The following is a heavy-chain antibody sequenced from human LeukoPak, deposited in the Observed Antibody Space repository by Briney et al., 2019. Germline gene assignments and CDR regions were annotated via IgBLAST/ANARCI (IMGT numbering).Heavy chain of an antibody. V-gene: IGHV3-53*01. CDR1: GVSVSNSY. D-gene: IGHD5-12*01. CDR2: IHSGGTT. J-gene: IGHJ4*02. Sequence: GGSLRLSCAASGVSVSNSYVSWVRQAPGKGLEWVSVIHSGGTTNYADSVQGRFTISRDNSKTTVYLHMNSLRAEDTAVYYCARDSDSGYGPFASWGQGTLVTVSS. CDR3: ARDSDSGYGPFAS.